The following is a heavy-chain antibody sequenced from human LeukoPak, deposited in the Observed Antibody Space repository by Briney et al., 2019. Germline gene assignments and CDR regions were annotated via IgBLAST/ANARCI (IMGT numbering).Heavy chain of an antibody. J-gene: IGHJ4*02. CDR2: IYYSGST. V-gene: IGHV4-39*07. CDR3: ARSGSYCHDH. Sequence: PSETLSLTCTVSGGSISSSSYYWGWIRQPPGKGLEWIGSIYYSGSTYYNPSLKSRVTISVDKSKSQFSLKLSSVNAADTAVYYCARSGSYCHDHWGQGILVTVSS. CDR1: GGSISSSSYY. D-gene: IGHD1-1*01.